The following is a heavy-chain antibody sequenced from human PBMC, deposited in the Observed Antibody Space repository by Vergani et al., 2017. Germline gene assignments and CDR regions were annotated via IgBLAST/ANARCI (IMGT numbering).Heavy chain of an antibody. CDR2: ISWNSGSI. D-gene: IGHD6-13*01. Sequence: EVQLVESGGGLVQPGRSLRLSCAASGFTFDDYAMHWVRQAPGKGLEWVSGISWNSGSIGYADSVKGRFTISRDNAKNSLYLQMNSLRAEDTALYYCAKGISFGSSWYDSLYYYYGMDVWGQGTTVTVSS. J-gene: IGHJ6*02. CDR1: GFTFDDYA. CDR3: AKGISFGSSWYDSLYYYYGMDV. V-gene: IGHV3-9*01.